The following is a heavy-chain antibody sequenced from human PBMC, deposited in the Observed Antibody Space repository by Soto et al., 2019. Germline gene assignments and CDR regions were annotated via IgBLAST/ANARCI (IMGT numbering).Heavy chain of an antibody. CDR1: GFTLSIYS. V-gene: IGHV3-21*01. D-gene: IGHD2-15*01. CDR3: ARDLGVALASLTLDF. Sequence: PGGSLRLSCAASGFTLSIYSMNWVRQAPGKGLEWVADITTSSSFRFYADSVEGRFTISRDDAKNSIYLQMNSLRAEDTGVYYCARDLGVALASLTLDFWGRGTLVTVS. J-gene: IGHJ4*02. CDR2: ITTSSSFR.